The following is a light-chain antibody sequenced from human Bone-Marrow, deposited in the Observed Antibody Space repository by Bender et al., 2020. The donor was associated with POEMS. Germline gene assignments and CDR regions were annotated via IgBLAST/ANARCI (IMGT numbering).Light chain of an antibody. Sequence: QSVLTQPPSASGTPGQRVTISCSGSSSKFGSYPVNWYQQLPGAAPKLVIFNNSQRPSGVPDRSSGPNSGTSASLAISGLLSDDEADFYCATWDDSLNGWVFGGGTKLTVL. V-gene: IGLV1-44*01. CDR2: NNS. CDR1: SSKFGSYP. CDR3: ATWDDSLNGWV. J-gene: IGLJ3*02.